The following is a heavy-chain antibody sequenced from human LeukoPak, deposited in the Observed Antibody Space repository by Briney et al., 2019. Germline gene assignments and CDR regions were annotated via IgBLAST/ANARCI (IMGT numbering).Heavy chain of an antibody. CDR2: INTDGSTT. V-gene: IGHV3-74*01. CDR3: AKASFYGDYVFDY. J-gene: IGHJ4*02. Sequence: PGGSLRLSCAASGLTFSSYWMHWVRQAPGKGLVWVSRINTDGSTTNYADSVKGRFTISRDNAKDTLYLQMNSLRAEDTAVYYCAKASFYGDYVFDYWGQGTLVTVSS. CDR1: GLTFSSYW. D-gene: IGHD4-17*01.